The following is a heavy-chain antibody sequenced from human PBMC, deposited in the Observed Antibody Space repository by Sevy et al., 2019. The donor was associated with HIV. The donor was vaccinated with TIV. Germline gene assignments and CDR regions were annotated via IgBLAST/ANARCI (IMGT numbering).Heavy chain of an antibody. Sequence: SETLSLTCAVFGYSISSGYYWGWIRQPPGKGLEWIGSIHHSGNSYYRPSPQGRVTISLDTSKNQFYLNVSSVTAADTAVYYCARDGNYNTADFDYWGQGILVTVSS. J-gene: IGHJ4*02. D-gene: IGHD1-7*01. CDR1: GYSISSGYY. CDR2: IHHSGNS. V-gene: IGHV4-38-2*02. CDR3: ARDGNYNTADFDY.